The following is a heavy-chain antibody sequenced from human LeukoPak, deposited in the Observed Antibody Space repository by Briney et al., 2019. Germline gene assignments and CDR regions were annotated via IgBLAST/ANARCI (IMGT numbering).Heavy chain of an antibody. CDR3: AKGDSTGYYYHYGYYFDY. D-gene: IGHD3-22*01. J-gene: IGHJ4*02. V-gene: IGHV3-30*18. CDR2: ISYDGSKK. CDR1: RFTFSNYG. Sequence: QPGRSLRLSCAASRFTFSNYGMHWVRQAPGKGLEWVAVISYDGSKKYYGDSVKGRFTISRDNSKNTVYLQMNSLRAEDAAVYYCAKGDSTGYYYHYGYYFDYWGQGTLVTVSS.